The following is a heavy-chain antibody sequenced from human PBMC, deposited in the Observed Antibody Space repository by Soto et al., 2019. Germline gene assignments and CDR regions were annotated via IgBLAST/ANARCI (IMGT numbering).Heavy chain of an antibody. J-gene: IGHJ4*02. V-gene: IGHV3-23*01. CDR3: AKVRNAYYFDY. CDR2: ISGTGIST. CDR1: GFTFSSYA. Sequence: PGGSLRLSCAASGFTFSSYAMCWVRQAPGKGLEWVSAISGTGISTYYAESVKGRFTISRDNSKNTPYLQMNSLRAEDTALFYRAKVRNAYYFDYWGLGSLVTVSS. D-gene: IGHD1-1*01.